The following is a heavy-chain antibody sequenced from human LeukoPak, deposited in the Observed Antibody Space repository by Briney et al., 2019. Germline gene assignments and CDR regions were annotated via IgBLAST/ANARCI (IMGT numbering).Heavy chain of an antibody. CDR2: ISAYNGNT. CDR3: ARSPSTSETAAGSFDY. Sequence: GASVKVSCKASGYTFTSYGISWVRQAPGPGLEWMGWISAYNGNTNYAQKLQGRVTMTTDTSTSTAYMELRSLRSDDTAVYYGARSPSTSETAAGSFDYWGQGTLVTVSS. D-gene: IGHD6-13*01. CDR1: GYTFTSYG. V-gene: IGHV1-18*01. J-gene: IGHJ4*02.